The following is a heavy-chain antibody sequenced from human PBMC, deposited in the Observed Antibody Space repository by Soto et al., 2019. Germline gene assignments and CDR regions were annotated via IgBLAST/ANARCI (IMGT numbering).Heavy chain of an antibody. CDR3: AQLASSYGDEDAFDI. CDR2: ISYDGSNK. Sequence: QVQLVESGGGVVQPGRSLRLSCAASGFTFSSYGMHWVRQAPGKGLEWVAVISYDGSNKYYADSVKGRFTISRDNSKNTLYLQMNSLRAEDTAVYYCAQLASSYGDEDAFDIWGQGTMVTVSS. CDR1: GFTFSSYG. D-gene: IGHD4-17*01. J-gene: IGHJ3*02. V-gene: IGHV3-30*03.